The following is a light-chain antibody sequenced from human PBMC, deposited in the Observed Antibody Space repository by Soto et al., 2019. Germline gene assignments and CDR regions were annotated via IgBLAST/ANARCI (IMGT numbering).Light chain of an antibody. V-gene: IGKV3-20*01. Sequence: EIVLTQSPATLSLSPGERATLSCGATQSVSSSFLAWYQQRPGQAPRLLIFGASNRATGIPDRFSGSGSGTDFSLTISRLEPEDCAVYYCQQYGNSITFGGGTKVDIK. CDR2: GAS. J-gene: IGKJ4*01. CDR1: QSVSSSF. CDR3: QQYGNSIT.